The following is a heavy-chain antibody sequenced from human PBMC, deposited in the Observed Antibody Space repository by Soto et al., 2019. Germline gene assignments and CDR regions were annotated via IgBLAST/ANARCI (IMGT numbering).Heavy chain of an antibody. Sequence: EVQLVESGGGLVQPGRSLRLSCAASGFTFDDYAMHWVRQVPGKGPEWGSGISWNSGSRGYAESVRGRFTISRDNAKNSLYLQMNRLRAEDTALYYCAKNKGDLEILKTTVTTFWGPFHIWGQGTMVTVSS. CDR3: AKNKGDLEILKTTVTTFWGPFHI. V-gene: IGHV3-9*01. J-gene: IGHJ3*02. CDR2: ISWNSGSR. D-gene: IGHD4-17*01. CDR1: GFTFDDYA.